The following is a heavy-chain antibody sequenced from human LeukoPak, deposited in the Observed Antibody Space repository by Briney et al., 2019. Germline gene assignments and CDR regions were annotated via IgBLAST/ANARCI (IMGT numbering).Heavy chain of an antibody. CDR1: GLTFSSYW. Sequence: PGGSLRLSCAVSGLTFSSYWMSWVRQAPGKGLEWVANIYRDGSEKSYVDSVKGRFTISRDNAKNLLYLQMNSLRPEDTSVYYCCTHKNLGYWGQGALVTVSS. CDR2: IYRDGSEK. J-gene: IGHJ4*02. V-gene: IGHV3-7*01. CDR3: CTHKNLGY.